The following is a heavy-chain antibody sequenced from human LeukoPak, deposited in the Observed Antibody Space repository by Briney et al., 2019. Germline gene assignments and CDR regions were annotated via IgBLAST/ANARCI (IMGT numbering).Heavy chain of an antibody. V-gene: IGHV4-59*01. J-gene: IGHJ5*02. CDR2: IYYSGST. D-gene: IGHD2-2*01. CDR1: GGSISSCY. Sequence: PSETLSLTCTVSGGSISSCYWSWIRQPPGKGLEWIGYIYYSGSTNYNPSLKSRVTISVDTSKNQFSLKLSSVTAADTAVYYCARSSTSWNGAYNWFDPWGQGTLVTVSS. CDR3: ARSSTSWNGAYNWFDP.